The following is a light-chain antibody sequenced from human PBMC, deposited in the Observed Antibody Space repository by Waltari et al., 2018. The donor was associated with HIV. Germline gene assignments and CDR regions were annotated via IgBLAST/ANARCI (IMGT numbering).Light chain of an antibody. CDR3: QQYYSSPPT. J-gene: IGKJ1*01. CDR2: WAS. Sequence: DIVMTQSPDSLAVSLGERATINCKSSQSVLYSSSNKNYLAWYQQKPGQPPKLLIYWASTRESGVPDRFSGSGSGTDFTLTISSLQAEDVAVYYFQQYYSSPPTFGQGTKVEIK. V-gene: IGKV4-1*01. CDR1: QSVLYSSSNKNY.